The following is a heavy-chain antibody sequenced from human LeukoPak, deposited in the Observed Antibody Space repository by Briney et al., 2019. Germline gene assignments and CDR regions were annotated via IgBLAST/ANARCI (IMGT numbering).Heavy chain of an antibody. D-gene: IGHD2-2*01. CDR2: ILPGDSDT. Sequence: GESLKISCKASGYSFTNYWIGWVRQMPGKGLEWMGIILPGDSDTRFSLSFKGQVTMSVDKSINTAYLQWSSLKASDTAMYYCARHGGYCDKTSCYWLDYWGQGTLVTVSS. V-gene: IGHV5-51*01. J-gene: IGHJ4*02. CDR3: ARHGGYCDKTSCYWLDY. CDR1: GYSFTNYW.